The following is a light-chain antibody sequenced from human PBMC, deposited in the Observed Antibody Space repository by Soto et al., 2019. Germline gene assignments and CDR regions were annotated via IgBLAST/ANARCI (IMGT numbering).Light chain of an antibody. CDR2: EVT. V-gene: IGLV2-14*01. Sequence: QSVLTLPASVSGSPGQSITISCTGTSSDVGRYNYVSWYQQYPGRAPKLIIYEVTNRPSGVSDRFSGSKSGNVASLTISGLQAADEADYYCGSYTSTYVRIFGTGTKVTVL. CDR1: SSDVGRYNY. CDR3: GSYTSTYVRI. J-gene: IGLJ1*01.